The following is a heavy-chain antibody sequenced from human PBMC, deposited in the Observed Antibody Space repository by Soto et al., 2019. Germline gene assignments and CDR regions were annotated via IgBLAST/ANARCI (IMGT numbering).Heavy chain of an antibody. D-gene: IGHD2-21*02. CDR2: IWYDGSNK. V-gene: IGHV3-33*01. Sequence: QVQLVESGGGVVQPGRSLRLSCAASGFTFSSYGMHWVRQAPGKGLEWVAVIWYDGSNKYYADSVKGRFTMSRDNSKNTLYLQMNSLRDEDPAVYYCARIMCGGDCYAFDSWGKGTLVTVSS. CDR3: ARIMCGGDCYAFDS. J-gene: IGHJ4*02. CDR1: GFTFSSYG.